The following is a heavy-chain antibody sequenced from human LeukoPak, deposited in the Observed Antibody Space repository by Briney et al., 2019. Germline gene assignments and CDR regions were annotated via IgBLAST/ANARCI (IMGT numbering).Heavy chain of an antibody. Sequence: PGGSLRLSCAASGFTLSSYVMNWVRQAPGKGLEWVSSISSSSSYIYYADSVKGRFTISRDNAKNSLYLQMNSLRAEDTAVYYCAREYSSSWDGFDYWGQGTLVTVSS. D-gene: IGHD6-13*01. CDR3: AREYSSSWDGFDY. V-gene: IGHV3-21*01. J-gene: IGHJ4*02. CDR2: ISSSSSYI. CDR1: GFTLSSYV.